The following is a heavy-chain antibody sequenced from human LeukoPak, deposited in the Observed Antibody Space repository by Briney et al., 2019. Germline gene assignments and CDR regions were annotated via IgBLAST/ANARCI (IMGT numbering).Heavy chain of an antibody. CDR2: INHSGST. V-gene: IGHV4-34*01. Sequence: SETLSLTCAVYGGSFSGYYWSWIRQPPGKGLEWIGEINHSGSTNYNPSLKSRVTISVDTSKDQFSLKLSSVTAADTAVYYCARDRYSSSWEPSYYFDYWGQGTLVTVSS. CDR3: ARDRYSSSWEPSYYFDY. J-gene: IGHJ4*02. D-gene: IGHD6-13*01. CDR1: GGSFSGYY.